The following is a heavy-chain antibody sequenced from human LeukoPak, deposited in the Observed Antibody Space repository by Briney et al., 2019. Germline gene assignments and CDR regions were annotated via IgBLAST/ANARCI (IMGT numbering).Heavy chain of an antibody. D-gene: IGHD6-6*01. V-gene: IGHV3-30*02. Sequence: GGSLRLSCAASGFTFNTFAIHWVRQAPGKGLEWVAFIRYDGSNKYYADSVKGRFTISRDNSKNTLYLQMNSLRAEDTAVYYCAKDRTRGGEYSSSGYFDYWGQGTLVTVSS. J-gene: IGHJ4*02. CDR3: AKDRTRGGEYSSSGYFDY. CDR1: GFTFNTFA. CDR2: IRYDGSNK.